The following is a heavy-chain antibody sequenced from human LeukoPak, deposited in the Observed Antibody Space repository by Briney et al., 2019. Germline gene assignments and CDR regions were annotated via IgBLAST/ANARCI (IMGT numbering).Heavy chain of an antibody. D-gene: IGHD2-15*01. J-gene: IGHJ6*02. Sequence: GGSLRLSCAASGFTFSSYAMSWVRQAPGKGLEWVSAISGSGGSTHYADSVKGRFTISRDNSKNTLYLQMNSLRAEDTAVYYCAKDRDIVVVVAAPMDVWGQGTTVTVSS. CDR1: GFTFSSYA. V-gene: IGHV3-23*01. CDR3: AKDRDIVVVVAAPMDV. CDR2: ISGSGGST.